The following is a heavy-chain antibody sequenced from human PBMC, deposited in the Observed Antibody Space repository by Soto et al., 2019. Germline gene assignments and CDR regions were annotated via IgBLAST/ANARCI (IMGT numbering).Heavy chain of an antibody. J-gene: IGHJ4*02. CDR1: GFTFGSYA. Sequence: GGSLRLSCAASGFTFGSYAMSWVRQAPGKGLEWVSTINNSGGSTYYPDSVKGRFTISRDNSKNTLYLQMNSLRADDTAVYYCAKDPPQTGKTFDYWGQGTLVTVSS. D-gene: IGHD1-1*01. CDR2: INNSGGST. CDR3: AKDPPQTGKTFDY. V-gene: IGHV3-23*01.